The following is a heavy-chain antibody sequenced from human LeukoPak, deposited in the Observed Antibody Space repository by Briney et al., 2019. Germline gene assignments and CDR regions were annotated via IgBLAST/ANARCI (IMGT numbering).Heavy chain of an antibody. V-gene: IGHV5-51*01. CDR1: GYSFTSYW. Sequence: GESLKISCKGSGYSFTSYWIGWVRQMPGKGLEWMAIIYPGDSDTRYSPSFQGQVTISADNSINTAYLQWSSLKASDTAMYYCARRSTGWFFDSWGQGALVTVSS. CDR2: IYPGDSDT. J-gene: IGHJ4*02. D-gene: IGHD6-19*01. CDR3: ARRSTGWFFDS.